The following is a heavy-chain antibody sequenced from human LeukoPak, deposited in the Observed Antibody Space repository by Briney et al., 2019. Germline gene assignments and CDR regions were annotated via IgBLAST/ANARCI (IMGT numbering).Heavy chain of an antibody. CDR1: GFTFSSYA. V-gene: IGHV3-23*01. J-gene: IGHJ3*01. CDR2: IKGSGVGT. Sequence: GGSLRLSCAASGFTFSSYAMMWVRQAPGKGLEWVSAIKGSGVGTEYANSVRGRFTISRDNSKNTLYLQMNNLRAEDTAVYYCARDPNGDYVGAFDFWGQGTMVTVS. D-gene: IGHD4-17*01. CDR3: ARDPNGDYVGAFDF.